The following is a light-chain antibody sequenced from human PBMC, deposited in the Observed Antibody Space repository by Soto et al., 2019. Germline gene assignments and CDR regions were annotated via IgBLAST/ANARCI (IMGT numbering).Light chain of an antibody. Sequence: QSVLPQPASVSGSPGRSITISCTGTSSDVGSYNLVSWYQQHPGKAPKLMIYEVSKRPSGVSNRFSGSKSGNTASLTISGLQAEDEADYYCCSYAGSSTFVFGTGTKSPS. CDR1: SSDVGSYNL. CDR3: CSYAGSSTFV. CDR2: EVS. V-gene: IGLV2-23*02. J-gene: IGLJ1*01.